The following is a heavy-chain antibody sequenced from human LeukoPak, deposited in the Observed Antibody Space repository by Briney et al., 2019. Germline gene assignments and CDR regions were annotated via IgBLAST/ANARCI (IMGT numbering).Heavy chain of an antibody. CDR1: GGSVSSTTYY. J-gene: IGHJ4*02. CDR2: INYSGST. D-gene: IGHD3-10*01. CDR3: ARYVVYCSGKYYFDY. Sequence: SETLSLTCTVSGGSVSSTTYYWSWIRQPPGKGLEWIASINYSGSTYYNPSLKSRVTISVDTSENQFSLKLSSVTAADTAVYYCARYVVYCSGKYYFDYWGQGTLVSVSS. V-gene: IGHV4-39*01.